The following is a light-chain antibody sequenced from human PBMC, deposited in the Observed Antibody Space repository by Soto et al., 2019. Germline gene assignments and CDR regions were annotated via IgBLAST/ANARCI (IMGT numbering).Light chain of an antibody. CDR2: RNS. CDR1: SSNIGSHY. V-gene: IGLV1-47*01. J-gene: IGLJ2*01. Sequence: QSVLTQPPSASGTPGQRVTISCSGSSSNIGSHYVYWYQQLPGAAPKLLIYRNSQRPSGVPDRFSGSKSGTSASLAIRGLRSEDEAEYYCAAWDDSLSAVLFGGGTKLTVL. CDR3: AAWDDSLSAVL.